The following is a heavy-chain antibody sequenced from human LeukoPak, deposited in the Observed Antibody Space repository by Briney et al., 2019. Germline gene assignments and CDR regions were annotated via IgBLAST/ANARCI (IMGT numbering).Heavy chain of an antibody. CDR1: GFTFDDYA. CDR3: AKGGITGTTHYFGY. D-gene: IGHD1-7*01. J-gene: IGHJ4*02. Sequence: GGSLRLSCAASGFTFDDYAMHWVRQAPGKGLEWVSGISWNSGSIGYADSVKGRFTISRDNAKNSLYLQMNSLRAEDMALYYCAKGGITGTTHYFGYWGQGTLVTVSS. CDR2: ISWNSGSI. V-gene: IGHV3-9*03.